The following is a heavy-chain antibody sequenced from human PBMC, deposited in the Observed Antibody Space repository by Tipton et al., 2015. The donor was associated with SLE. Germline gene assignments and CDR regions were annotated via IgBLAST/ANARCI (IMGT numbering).Heavy chain of an antibody. J-gene: IGHJ4*02. CDR1: GGSFGGYY. CDR2: IYYSGST. CDR3: ARVVLAAAGTYYFDY. V-gene: IGHV4-59*01. D-gene: IGHD6-13*01. Sequence: TLSLTCAVYGGSFGGYYWSWIRQPPGKGLQWIGYIYYSGSTNYNPSLKSRVTISVDTSKNQFSLKLSSVTAADTAVYYCARVVLAAAGTYYFDYWGQGTLVTVSS.